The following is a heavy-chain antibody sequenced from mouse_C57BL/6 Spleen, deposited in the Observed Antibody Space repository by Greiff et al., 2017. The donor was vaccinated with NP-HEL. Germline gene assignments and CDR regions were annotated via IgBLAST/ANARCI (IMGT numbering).Heavy chain of an antibody. CDR2: IYPGSGNT. Sequence: LMESGPELVKPGASVKISCKASGYTFTDYYINWVKQRPGQGLEWIGWIYPGSGNTKYNEKFKGKATLTVDTSSSTAYMQLSSLTSEDSAVYCCARYATDYAMDYWGQGTSVTVSS. J-gene: IGHJ4*01. CDR3: ARYATDYAMDY. CDR1: GYTFTDYY. D-gene: IGHD1-1*01. V-gene: IGHV1-84*01.